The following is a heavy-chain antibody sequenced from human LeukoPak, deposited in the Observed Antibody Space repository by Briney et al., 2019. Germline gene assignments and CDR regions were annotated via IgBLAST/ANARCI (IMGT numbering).Heavy chain of an antibody. CDR3: AKGRVVDLSLRYQEGFEY. V-gene: IGHV3-30*02. CDR1: GFAFGTYG. D-gene: IGHD3-16*02. Sequence: GGSLRLSCVASGFAFGTYGIHWVRQAPGKGLEWIGFLHFDGSNSFYANSVKGRFSISRDNSRNILYLQMNSLTAEDTAFYYCAKGRVVDLSLRYQEGFEYWGQGTQVTVSS. J-gene: IGHJ4*02. CDR2: LHFDGSNS.